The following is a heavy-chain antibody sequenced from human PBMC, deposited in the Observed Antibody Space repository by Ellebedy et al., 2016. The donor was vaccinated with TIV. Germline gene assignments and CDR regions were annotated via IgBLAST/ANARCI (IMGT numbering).Heavy chain of an antibody. D-gene: IGHD3-3*01. J-gene: IGHJ4*02. Sequence: ASVKVSXXASGYTFSGYYMHWVRQAPGQGLEWMGWINPNSGGTNYAQKFQGRVTMTRDTSISTAYMELSRLRSDDTAVYYCVRAGQLRSFDYWGQGTLVTVSS. V-gene: IGHV1-2*02. CDR3: VRAGQLRSFDY. CDR1: GYTFSGYY. CDR2: INPNSGGT.